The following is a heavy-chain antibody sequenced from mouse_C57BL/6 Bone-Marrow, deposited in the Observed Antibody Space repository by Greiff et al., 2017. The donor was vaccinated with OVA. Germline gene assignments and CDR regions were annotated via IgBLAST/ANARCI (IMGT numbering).Heavy chain of an antibody. CDR1: GYTFTDYE. V-gene: IGHV1-15*01. J-gene: IGHJ3*01. CDR2: IDPETGGT. CDR3: TRAIYYYGAVAY. Sequence: QVQLQQSGAELVRPGASVTLSCKASGYTFTDYEMHWVKQTPVHGLEWIGAIDPETGGTAYNQKFKCKSILTADKSSSTAYMELRSLTSEDSAVYYCTRAIYYYGAVAYWGQGTLVTVSA. D-gene: IGHD1-1*01.